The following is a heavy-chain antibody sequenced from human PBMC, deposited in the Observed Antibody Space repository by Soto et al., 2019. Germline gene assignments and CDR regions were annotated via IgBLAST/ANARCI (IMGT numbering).Heavy chain of an antibody. CDR2: MIPVFGST. V-gene: IGHV1-69*01. J-gene: IGHJ6*03. CDR3: ARRGESGSWSSDYYFYMDV. Sequence: QVQLVQSGAEVKKPGSSVKVSCKASGGTFSSYAISWVRQAPGQGLEWMAGMIPVFGSTHYTKKFQGRVTVTADESTSTAYLEVSSLRSEDTAVYYCARRGESGSWSSDYYFYMDVWGKGTTVIVSS. D-gene: IGHD6-13*01. CDR1: GGTFSSYA.